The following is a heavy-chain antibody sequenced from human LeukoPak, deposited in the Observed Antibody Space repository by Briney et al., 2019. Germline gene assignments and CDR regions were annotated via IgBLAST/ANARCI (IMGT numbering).Heavy chain of an antibody. J-gene: IGHJ4*02. CDR2: MSGDGVYT. V-gene: IGHV3-23*01. CDR1: GFTFSNYA. CDR3: AKNYANFRPFYDY. Sequence: GGSLRLSCAASGFTFSNYAMTWVRQTPEKGLEWVSAMSGDGVYTYYTDSVRGRFTSFRDNSKNTLFLQMNSLRAEDTAIYFCAKNYANFRPFYDYWGQG. D-gene: IGHD3-9*01.